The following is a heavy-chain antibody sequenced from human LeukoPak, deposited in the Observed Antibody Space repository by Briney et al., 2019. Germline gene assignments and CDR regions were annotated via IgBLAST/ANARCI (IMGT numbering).Heavy chain of an antibody. CDR1: DGSISSYY. D-gene: IGHD3-10*01. Sequence: SETLSLTCTVSDGSISSYYWSWIRQPPGKGLEWIGYIYYSGSTNYNPSLKIRVTISVDTSKNQFPLKLSSVTAADTAVYYCARGNYYYYGMDVWGQGTTVTVSS. CDR2: IYYSGST. J-gene: IGHJ6*02. CDR3: ARGNYYYYGMDV. V-gene: IGHV4-59*08.